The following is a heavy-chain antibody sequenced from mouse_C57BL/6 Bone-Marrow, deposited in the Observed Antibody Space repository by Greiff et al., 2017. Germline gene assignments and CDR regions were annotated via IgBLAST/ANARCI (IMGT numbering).Heavy chain of an antibody. D-gene: IGHD2-3*01. Sequence: VQLQQSGAELVKPGASVKLSCTASGFNIKDYYMHWVKQRTEQGLEWIGRIDPEDGETKYAPRFKGKATITADTSSNTAYLQLSSLTSEDTAVYYCARWDDGYPWYFDVWGTGTTVTVSS. CDR3: ARWDDGYPWYFDV. CDR1: GFNIKDYY. V-gene: IGHV14-2*01. J-gene: IGHJ1*03. CDR2: IDPEDGET.